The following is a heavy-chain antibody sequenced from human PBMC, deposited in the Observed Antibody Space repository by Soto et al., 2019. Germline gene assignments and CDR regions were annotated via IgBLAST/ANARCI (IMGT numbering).Heavy chain of an antibody. Sequence: ASVKVSCKASGYTFTSYDINWVRQATGQGLEWMGWMNPNSGNTGYAQKFQGRVTMTRNTSISTAYMELSSLRSEDTAVYYCARARRYCSGGSCYFRFDYWGQGTPVTAPQ. CDR2: MNPNSGNT. CDR1: GYTFTSYD. CDR3: ARARRYCSGGSCYFRFDY. J-gene: IGHJ4*02. D-gene: IGHD2-15*01. V-gene: IGHV1-8*01.